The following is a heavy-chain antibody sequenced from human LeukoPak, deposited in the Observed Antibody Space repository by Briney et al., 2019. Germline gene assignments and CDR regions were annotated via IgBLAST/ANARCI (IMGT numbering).Heavy chain of an antibody. D-gene: IGHD5-12*01. J-gene: IGHJ4*02. V-gene: IGHV3-23*03. CDR1: QFTFSNYD. Sequence: GGSLRLSCASSQFTFSNYDMSWVRQAPGRGLEWVSVVNSGGSSTSYADSVKGRFTISRDNSENTVYLQMNSLRAEDTAVYYCAKRGSGRYFDYWGQGTLVTVSS. CDR2: VNSGGSST. CDR3: AKRGSGRYFDY.